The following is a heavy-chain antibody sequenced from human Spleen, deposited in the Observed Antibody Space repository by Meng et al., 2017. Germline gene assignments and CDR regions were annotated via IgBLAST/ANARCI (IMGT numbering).Heavy chain of an antibody. J-gene: IGHJ4*02. V-gene: IGHV4-31*03. Sequence: QLQLQESGPGLVKPWETLSLTCTVSGGSISSGDYYWSWLRQHPGEGLEWIGYIHSSGSTYYNPSLRRRVMVSLDTSKNQFSLRLSSVTAADTAIYYCARGGGDYLEVYFDYWGQGSLVTVSS. D-gene: IGHD4-17*01. CDR1: GGSISSGDYY. CDR2: IHSSGST. CDR3: ARGGGDYLEVYFDY.